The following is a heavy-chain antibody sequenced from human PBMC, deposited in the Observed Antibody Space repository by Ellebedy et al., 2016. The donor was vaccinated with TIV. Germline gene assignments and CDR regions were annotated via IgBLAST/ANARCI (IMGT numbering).Heavy chain of an antibody. CDR3: MRVGTRYSYDLYYLDS. J-gene: IGHJ4*02. V-gene: IGHV1-69*06. CDR1: GGTFSSYA. Sequence: ASVKVSCKASGGTFSSYAINWVRQAPGQGLEWMGGIIPIFGTANYAQKFQGRVTVTADTPTTTAYMELSSLGAEDTAVYYCMRVGTRYSYDLYYLDSWGQGTLVTVSS. D-gene: IGHD5-18*01. CDR2: IIPIFGTA.